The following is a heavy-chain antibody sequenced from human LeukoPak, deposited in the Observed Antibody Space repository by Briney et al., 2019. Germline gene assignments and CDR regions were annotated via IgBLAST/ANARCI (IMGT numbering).Heavy chain of an antibody. CDR1: GFSFSRYW. Sequence: GGSLTLSCAAAGFSFSRYWMSWVRHAPGRGLGWVTNIKQDGSNTYHAYSVKGRFTISRDSAKNSLYLQMNSLRVEDTAVYYCARGSFDYYDSSGYGYAIYIWGQGTMVTVSS. J-gene: IGHJ3*02. CDR3: ARGSFDYYDSSGYGYAIYI. D-gene: IGHD3-22*01. V-gene: IGHV3-7*01. CDR2: IKQDGSNT.